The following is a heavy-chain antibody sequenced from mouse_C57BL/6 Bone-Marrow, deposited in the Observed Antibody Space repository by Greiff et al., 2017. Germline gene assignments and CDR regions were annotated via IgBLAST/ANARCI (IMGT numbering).Heavy chain of an antibody. CDR3: AREEEVPYY. J-gene: IGHJ4*01. CDR2: ISDGGSYT. V-gene: IGHV5-4*01. Sequence: VQLKESGGGLVKPGGSLKLSCAASGFTFSSYAMSWVRQTPEKRLEWVATISDGGSYTYYPDNVKGRFTISRDNAKNNLYLQMSHLKSEDTAMYYCAREEEVPYYWGQGTSVTVSS. D-gene: IGHD2-14*01. CDR1: GFTFSSYA.